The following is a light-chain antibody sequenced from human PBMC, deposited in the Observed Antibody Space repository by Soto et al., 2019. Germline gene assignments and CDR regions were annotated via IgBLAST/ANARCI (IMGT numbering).Light chain of an antibody. CDR3: QQSYSTPPWT. J-gene: IGKJ1*01. CDR2: AAS. V-gene: IGKV1-39*01. Sequence: IQLTQSPSSLSASVGDSVTITCRASQGISSYLNWYQQKPGKAPKLLIYAASSLQSGVPSRFSGSGSGTDFTLTISSLQPEDFATYYCQQSYSTPPWTFGQGTKVDIK. CDR1: QGISSY.